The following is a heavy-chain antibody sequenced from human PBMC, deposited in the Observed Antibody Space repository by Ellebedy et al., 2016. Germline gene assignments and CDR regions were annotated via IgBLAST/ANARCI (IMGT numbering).Heavy chain of an antibody. J-gene: IGHJ4*02. CDR2: ISAYNGNT. CDR1: GYTFTSYG. D-gene: IGHD6-13*01. V-gene: IGHV1-18*01. Sequence: ASVKVSXKASGYTFTSYGISWVRQAPGQGLEWMGWISAYNGNTNYAQKFQGRVTMTRDTSISTAYMELSRLRSDDTAVYYCARDGAAGDLDYWGQGTLVTVSS. CDR3: ARDGAAGDLDY.